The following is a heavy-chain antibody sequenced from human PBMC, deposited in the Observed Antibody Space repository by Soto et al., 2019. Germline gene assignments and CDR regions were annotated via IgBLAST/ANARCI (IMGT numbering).Heavy chain of an antibody. Sequence: QVQLVQSGAEVKKPGSSVKVSCKASGGTFSSYAISWVRQAPGQGLEWMGGIIAILGKANYAEKFHGRVTITADESTSTAYMELSSLRSADTAVYYCARERGGAIIVGVTGTFDVWGQVTLVTVSS. D-gene: IGHD3-22*01. CDR3: ARERGGAIIVGVTGTFDV. CDR1: GGTFSSYA. V-gene: IGHV1-69*01. J-gene: IGHJ3*01. CDR2: IIAILGKA.